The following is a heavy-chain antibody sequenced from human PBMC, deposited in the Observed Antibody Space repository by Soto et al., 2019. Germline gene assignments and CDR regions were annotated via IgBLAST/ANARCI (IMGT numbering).Heavy chain of an antibody. CDR1: GDSITGTVDY. V-gene: IGHV4-39*01. D-gene: IGHD3-16*01. J-gene: IGHJ5*01. Sequence: SETVSLSCRVSGDSITGTVDYLGCIRQSPGKGLEWIGNIYYDGSTFYNPSLKSRVTISVDTSKRQFSLRVSSVTAADTAVYYCARRGSARSRSWFHSRGPAPLLTVSS. CDR2: IYYDGST. CDR3: ARRGSARSRSWFHS.